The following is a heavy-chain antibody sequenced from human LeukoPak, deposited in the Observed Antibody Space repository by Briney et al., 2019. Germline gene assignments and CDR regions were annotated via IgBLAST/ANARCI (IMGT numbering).Heavy chain of an antibody. CDR2: IYTSGTT. Sequence: PSETLSLTCTVSGVSMSGAYWSWIRQPPGKGLEWIGRIYTSGTTNYNPSLKSRVTMSVDTSKNQFSLNLTSVTVADTAVYYCAREGTTRPLDYWGQGTLVTVSS. D-gene: IGHD6-6*01. CDR3: AREGTTRPLDY. CDR1: GVSMSGAY. J-gene: IGHJ4*02. V-gene: IGHV4-4*07.